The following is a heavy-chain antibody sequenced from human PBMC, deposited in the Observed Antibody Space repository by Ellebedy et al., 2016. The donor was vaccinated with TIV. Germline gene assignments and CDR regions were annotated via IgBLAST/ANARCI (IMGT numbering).Heavy chain of an antibody. V-gene: IGHV1-69*13. CDR1: GGTFSSYA. D-gene: IGHD5-12*01. CDR3: ARHSGYHAISNFAY. Sequence: ASVKVSCKASGGTFSSYAISWVRQAPGQGLEWMGGIIGMFGTASYAQKFLGRVSITADEFTSTAYMELSSLRSEDTAVYYCARHSGYHAISNFAYWGQGTLVTVSS. J-gene: IGHJ4*02. CDR2: IIGMFGTA.